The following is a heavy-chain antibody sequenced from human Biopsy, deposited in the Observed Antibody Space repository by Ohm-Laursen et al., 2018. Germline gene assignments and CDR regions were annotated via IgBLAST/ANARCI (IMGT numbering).Heavy chain of an antibody. CDR3: VREPKTGTAEAWYFDL. CDR2: ISYNERT. V-gene: IGHV4-31*03. Sequence: SDTLSLTCSVSGAPVKTSGYFWAWIRQRPGKGLEWIGYISYNERTHYNPSLTSRLAISFDTSNNRISLQLRSVSVADTAVYYCVREPKTGTAEAWYFDLWGRGSPVTVPS. D-gene: IGHD3-9*01. J-gene: IGHJ2*01. CDR1: GAPVKTSGYF.